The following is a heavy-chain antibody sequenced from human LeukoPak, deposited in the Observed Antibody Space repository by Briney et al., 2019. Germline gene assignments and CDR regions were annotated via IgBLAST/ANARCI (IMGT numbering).Heavy chain of an antibody. V-gene: IGHV1-2*02. CDR1: GYTFTGYY. Sequence: GASVKVSCKASGYTFTGYYMHWVRQAPVQGLEWMGWINPNSGGTNYAQKFQGRVTMTRDTSISTAYMELSRLRSDDTAVYYCARARGVITKGHYYYYMDVWGKGTTVTVSS. J-gene: IGHJ6*03. CDR2: INPNSGGT. CDR3: ARARGVITKGHYYYYMDV. D-gene: IGHD3-10*01.